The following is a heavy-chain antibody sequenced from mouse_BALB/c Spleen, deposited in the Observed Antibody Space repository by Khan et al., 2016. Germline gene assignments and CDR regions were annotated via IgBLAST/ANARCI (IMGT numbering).Heavy chain of an antibody. CDR2: IDPASGNT. J-gene: IGHJ3*01. CDR1: GFNIKDTY. D-gene: IGHD2-14*01. V-gene: IGHV14-3*02. CDR3: ARSGEVRHWCAY. Sequence: EVQLQESGAELVKPGASVKLSCTASGFNIKDTYMHWVKQRPEQGLEWIGGIDPASGNTKYDPKFQGKATITADPSSTTAYLQLSSLTSEDTAVYDWARSGEVRHWCAYWGQGTLVTASA.